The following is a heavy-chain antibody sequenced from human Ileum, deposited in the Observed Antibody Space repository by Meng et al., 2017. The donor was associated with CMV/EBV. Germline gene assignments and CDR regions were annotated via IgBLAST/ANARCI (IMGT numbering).Heavy chain of an antibody. D-gene: IGHD3-22*01. CDR1: GGSISSGDYY. CDR2: IYYRGST. CDR3: ARGIGLTYYYDSSGYYYFDY. J-gene: IGHJ4*02. V-gene: IGHV4-30-4*08. Sequence: QGQPHEGGPGLVKPSQTLSLTRTVSGGSISSGDYYWSWIRQPPGKGLEWIGYIYYRGSTYYHPSLKSRVTISVDTAKNQFSLKLSSVTAADTAVYYCARGIGLTYYYDSSGYYYFDYWGQGTLVTASS.